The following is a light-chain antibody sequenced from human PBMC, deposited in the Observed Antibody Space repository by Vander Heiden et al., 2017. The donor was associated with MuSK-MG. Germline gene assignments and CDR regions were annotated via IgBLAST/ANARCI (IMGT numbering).Light chain of an antibody. V-gene: IGKV1-5*03. Sequence: DIQMTQSPSTLSASVGDRVTITCRASENIKTWLAWHQQKPGKAPSLLIYKASNLESGVPERFSGSGSGTEFTLTISSLQPEDIATYFCQQYHDSSPYTFGQGTKLXIK. CDR3: QQYHDSSPYT. J-gene: IGKJ2*01. CDR1: ENIKTW. CDR2: KAS.